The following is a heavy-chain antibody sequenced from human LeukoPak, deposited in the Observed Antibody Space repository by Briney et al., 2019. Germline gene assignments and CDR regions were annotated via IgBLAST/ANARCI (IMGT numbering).Heavy chain of an antibody. Sequence: GGSLRLSCAASGFNFSSYSLNWVRQAPGKGLEWVSYISSSTRRIYYADSVKGRFTISRDNAKNSLYLQMNSLRAEDTAVYYCARGMYYYDSSGYHFQHWGQGTLVTVSS. CDR2: ISSSTRRI. V-gene: IGHV3-48*04. CDR3: ARGMYYYDSSGYHFQH. D-gene: IGHD3-22*01. J-gene: IGHJ1*01. CDR1: GFNFSSYS.